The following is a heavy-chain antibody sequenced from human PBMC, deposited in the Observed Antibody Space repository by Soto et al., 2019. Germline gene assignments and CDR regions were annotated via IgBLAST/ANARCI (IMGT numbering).Heavy chain of an antibody. V-gene: IGHV4-34*12. J-gene: IGHJ4*02. CDR1: GESFSGYY. D-gene: IGHD1-7*01. CDR3: ARLKYNWNYPYFDY. Sequence: XGTLSLTCAVSGESFSGYYWSWIRQSPGKGLEWIGEVVHTGRTNYNPSLKSRVTISADTSQNQVSLKLYFVTAADTAVYYCARLKYNWNYPYFDYWGQGTLVTVSS. CDR2: VVHTGRT.